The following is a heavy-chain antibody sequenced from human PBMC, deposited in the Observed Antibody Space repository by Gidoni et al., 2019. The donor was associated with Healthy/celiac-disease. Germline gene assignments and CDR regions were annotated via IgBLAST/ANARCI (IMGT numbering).Heavy chain of an antibody. CDR3: ARHVFYDSSGYEADY. CDR2: IYYSGST. CDR1: GGSISSSSYY. J-gene: IGHJ4*02. V-gene: IGHV4-39*01. D-gene: IGHD3-22*01. Sequence: QLQLQESGPGLVKPSETLSLTCTVSGGSISSSSYYWGWIRQPPGKGLEWIGSIYYSGSTYYNPSLKGRVTISVDTSKNQFSLKLSSVTAADTAVYYCARHVFYDSSGYEADYWGQGTLVTVSS.